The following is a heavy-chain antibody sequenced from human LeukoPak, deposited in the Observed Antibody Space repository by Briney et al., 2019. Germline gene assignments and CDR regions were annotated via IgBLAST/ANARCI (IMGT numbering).Heavy chain of an antibody. D-gene: IGHD6-19*01. CDR2: IYHSGST. CDR1: GYSISSGYY. CDR3: ARVLWQWLVHGGTGFDY. J-gene: IGHJ4*02. V-gene: IGHV4-38-2*02. Sequence: SETLSLTCTVSGYSISSGYYWGWIRQPPGKGLEWIGSIYHSGSTYYHPSLKSRVTISVDTSKNQFSLKLSSVTAADTAVYYCARVLWQWLVHGGTGFDYWGQGTLVTVSS.